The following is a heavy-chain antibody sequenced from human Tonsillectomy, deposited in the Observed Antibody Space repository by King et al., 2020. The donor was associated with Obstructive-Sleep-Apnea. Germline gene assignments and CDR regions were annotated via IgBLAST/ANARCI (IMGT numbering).Heavy chain of an antibody. J-gene: IGHJ4*02. Sequence: DEQLVQSRAEVRKPGESLQISCSGSVYSFTTYWIGWVRQTPGKDLEWMGIVYPGDSDSRYSPSFQGQVSISADKSNNTAYLQWISLKASDSAMYYCVRLGKNFYTHTYYWGQGTLVSVSS. D-gene: IGHD1-7*01. CDR2: VYPGDSDS. CDR3: VRLGKNFYTHTYY. V-gene: IGHV5-51*01. CDR1: VYSFTTYW.